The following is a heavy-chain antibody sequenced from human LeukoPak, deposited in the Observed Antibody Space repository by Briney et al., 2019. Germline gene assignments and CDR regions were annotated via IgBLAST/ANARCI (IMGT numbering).Heavy chain of an antibody. V-gene: IGHV1-58*02. J-gene: IGHJ4*02. CDR3: AADAIYESD. Sequence: SVKVSCKASGFTFSNSAMQWVRQARGQRLEWIGWIVVGSGNTNYAQKFQERVTITRDMSTSTAYMELSSLRAVDTAVYYCAADAIYESDWGQGTLVTVSS. CDR2: IVVGSGNT. CDR1: GFTFSNSA. D-gene: IGHD2/OR15-2a*01.